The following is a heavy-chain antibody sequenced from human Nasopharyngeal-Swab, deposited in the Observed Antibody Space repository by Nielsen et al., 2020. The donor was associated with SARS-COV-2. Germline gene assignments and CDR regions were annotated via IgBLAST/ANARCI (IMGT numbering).Heavy chain of an antibody. V-gene: IGHV3-30*04. Sequence: GESLKISCAASGFTFSSYAMHWVRQAPGKGLEWVAVISYDGSNKYYADSVKGRFTISRDNSENTLYLQMNSLRAEDTAVYYCARDGLSGYYPYFDYWGQGTLVTVSS. CDR1: GFTFSSYA. D-gene: IGHD3-22*01. CDR3: ARDGLSGYYPYFDY. CDR2: ISYDGSNK. J-gene: IGHJ4*02.